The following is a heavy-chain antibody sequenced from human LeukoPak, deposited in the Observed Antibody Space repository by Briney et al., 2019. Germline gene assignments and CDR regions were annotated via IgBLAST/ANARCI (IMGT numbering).Heavy chain of an antibody. CDR3: ARDFSYSSSWYVGYFDY. V-gene: IGHV3-11*04. CDR2: ISGSGGST. Sequence: PGGSLRLSCAASGFTVSSNYISWVRQAPGKGLGWVSAISGSGGSTYYADSVKGRFTISRDNAKNSLYLQMNSLRAEDTAVYYCARDFSYSSSWYVGYFDYWGQGTLVTVSS. J-gene: IGHJ4*02. CDR1: GFTVSSNY. D-gene: IGHD6-13*01.